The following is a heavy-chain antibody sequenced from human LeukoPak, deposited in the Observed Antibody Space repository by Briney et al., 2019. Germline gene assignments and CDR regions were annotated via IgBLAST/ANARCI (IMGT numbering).Heavy chain of an antibody. D-gene: IGHD3-10*01. CDR3: AKPPRGYYGSGSFLIGY. CDR2: IGGTGVRT. J-gene: IGHJ4*02. CDR1: GFTFSSYA. V-gene: IGHV3-23*01. Sequence: GGSLRLSCASSGFTFSSYAMSWVRQAPGKGLEWVSTIGGTGVRTYYADSVKGRFTISRDNSKNTLYLQMNSLRAEDTAVYYCAKPPRGYYGSGSFLIGYWGQGTLVTVSS.